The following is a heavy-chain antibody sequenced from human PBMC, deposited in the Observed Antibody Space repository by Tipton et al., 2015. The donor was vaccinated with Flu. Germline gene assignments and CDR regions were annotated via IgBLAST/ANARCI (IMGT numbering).Heavy chain of an antibody. CDR1: GFTFSSYG. D-gene: IGHD7-27*01. Sequence: QLVQSGGGVVQPGRSLRLSCAASGFTFSSYGMHWVRQAPGKGLEWVAVISYDGSNKYYADSVKGRFTISRDNSKNTLYLQMNSLRAEDTAVYYCATLTGDDYWGQGIMVTVSS. CDR3: ATLTGDDY. J-gene: IGHJ4*02. V-gene: IGHV3-30*03. CDR2: ISYDGSNK.